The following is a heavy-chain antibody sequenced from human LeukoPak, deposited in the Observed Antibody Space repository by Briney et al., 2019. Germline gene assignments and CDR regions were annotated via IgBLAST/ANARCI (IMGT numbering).Heavy chain of an antibody. J-gene: IGHJ4*02. CDR3: ARTYCDSTTCYRFDY. CDR1: GGSISSGGYY. V-gene: IGHV4-61*02. CDR2: IQTSGST. Sequence: SETLSLTCTVSGGSISSGGYYWNWIRQPAGKGLEWIGRIQTSGSTNYNPSLNSRVAISVDTSENQFSLELRSVTAADAAVYYCARTYCDSTTCYRFDYWGQGTLVTVSS. D-gene: IGHD2-2*01.